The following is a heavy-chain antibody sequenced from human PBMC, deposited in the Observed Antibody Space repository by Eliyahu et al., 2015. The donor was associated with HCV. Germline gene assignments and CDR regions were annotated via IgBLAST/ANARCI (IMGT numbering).Heavy chain of an antibody. CDR1: GFXVXSNY. J-gene: IGHJ1*01. CDR3: ARGGYSSSWYSEYFQH. V-gene: IGHV3-53*01. D-gene: IGHD6-13*01. Sequence: EVQLVESGGGLIQPGGSLRLSCAASGFXVXSNYMSWVRQAPGKGLGWVGVIYSGGSTYYADSVKGRFTISRDNSKNTLYLQMNSLRAEDTAVYYCARGGYSSSWYSEYFQHWGQGTLVTVSS. CDR2: IYSGGST.